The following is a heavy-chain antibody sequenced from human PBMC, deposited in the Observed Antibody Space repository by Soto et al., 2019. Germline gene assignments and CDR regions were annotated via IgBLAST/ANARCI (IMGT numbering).Heavy chain of an antibody. CDR2: IYPGDSDT. V-gene: IGHV5-51*01. CDR3: ARNSGNCSSTSCYLRGGWFDP. J-gene: IGHJ5*02. Sequence: PGESLKISCKGSGYSFTSYWIGWVRQMPGKGLEWMGIIYPGDSDTRYSPSFQGQVTISADKSISTAYLQWSSLKASDTDMYYCARNSGNCSSTSCYLRGGWFDPWGQGTLVTVSS. D-gene: IGHD2-2*01. CDR1: GYSFTSYW.